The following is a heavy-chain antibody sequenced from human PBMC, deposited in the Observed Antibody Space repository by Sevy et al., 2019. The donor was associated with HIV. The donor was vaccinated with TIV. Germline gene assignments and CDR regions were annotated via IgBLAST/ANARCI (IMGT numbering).Heavy chain of an antibody. CDR3: ARDYCSSTSCHNYYYYYMDV. J-gene: IGHJ6*03. V-gene: IGHV1-69*13. Sequence: ASLKVSCKASGGTFSSYAISWVRQAPGQGLEWMGGIIPIFGTANYAQKFQGRVTITADESTSTAYMELSSLRSEDTAVYYCARDYCSSTSCHNYYYYYMDVWGKGTTVTVSS. D-gene: IGHD2-2*02. CDR2: IIPIFGTA. CDR1: GGTFSSYA.